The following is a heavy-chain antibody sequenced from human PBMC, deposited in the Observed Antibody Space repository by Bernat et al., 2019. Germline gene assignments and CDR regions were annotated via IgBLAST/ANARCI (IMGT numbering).Heavy chain of an antibody. CDR2: INSDGSST. Sequence: EVQLVESRGYLVQPGGSLRLSCAASGFTFSSYAMHWVRQAPGKGLVWVSRINSDGSSTSYADSVKGRFTISRDNAKNTLYLQMNSLRAEDTAVYYCARAGYDYYYMDVWGKGTTVTVSS. CDR3: ARAGYDYYYMDV. CDR1: GFTFSSYA. J-gene: IGHJ6*03. V-gene: IGHV3-74*02.